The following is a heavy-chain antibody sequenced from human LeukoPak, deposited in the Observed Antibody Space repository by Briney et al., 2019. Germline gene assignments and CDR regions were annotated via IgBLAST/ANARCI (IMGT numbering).Heavy chain of an antibody. CDR2: ISGSGGST. CDR1: GFTFSSYA. CDR3: AKDEGIFGVVIHTLFDY. D-gene: IGHD3-3*01. V-gene: IGHV3-23*01. J-gene: IGHJ4*02. Sequence: GGSLRPSCAASGFTFSSYAMSWVRQAPGKGLEWVSAISGSGGSTYYADSVKGRFTISRDNSKNTLHLQMNSLRAEDTAVYYCAKDEGIFGVVIHTLFDYWGQGTLVTVSS.